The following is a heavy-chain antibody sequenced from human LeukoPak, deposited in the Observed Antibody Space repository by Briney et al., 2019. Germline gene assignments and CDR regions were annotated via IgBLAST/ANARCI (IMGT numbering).Heavy chain of an antibody. J-gene: IGHJ6*03. CDR2: ISGSGGST. CDR3: ARGTYYYYYMDV. D-gene: IGHD1-1*01. CDR1: DFSFITYA. Sequence: GGSLRLSCAASDFSFITYAMSWVRQAPGKGLEWVSAISGSGGSTYYADSVKGRFTISRDNSKNTLYLQMNSLRAEDTAVYYCARGTYYYYYMDVWGKGTTVTVSS. V-gene: IGHV3-23*01.